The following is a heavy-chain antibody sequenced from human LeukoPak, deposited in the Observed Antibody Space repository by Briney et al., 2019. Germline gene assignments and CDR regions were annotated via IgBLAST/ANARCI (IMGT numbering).Heavy chain of an antibody. V-gene: IGHV3-48*01. CDR3: ARDGYCSSGSCHPFDY. D-gene: IGHD2-15*01. CDR2: ISRSSNTT. J-gene: IGHJ4*02. Sequence: GGSLRLSCAASGFTFSDYTMNWVRQAPGKGLEWVSYISRSSNTTYYADSVKGRFTISRDNAKNSLYLQMNSLRVEDTAVYYCARDGYCSSGSCHPFDYWGQGTLVTVSS. CDR1: GFTFSDYT.